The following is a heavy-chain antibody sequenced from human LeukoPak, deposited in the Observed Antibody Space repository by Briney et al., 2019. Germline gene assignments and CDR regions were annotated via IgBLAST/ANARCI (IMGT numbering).Heavy chain of an antibody. CDR1: GYTFTGYY. Sequence: AASVKVSCKASGYTFTGYYMHWVRQAPGQGLEWMGWINPNSGGTNYAQKFQGRVTMTRDTSISTAYMELSRLRSDDTAVYYCARDVGSGRYSASGPIDYWGQGTLVTVSS. V-gene: IGHV1-2*02. CDR3: ARDVGSGRYSASGPIDY. CDR2: INPNSGGT. J-gene: IGHJ4*02. D-gene: IGHD3-10*01.